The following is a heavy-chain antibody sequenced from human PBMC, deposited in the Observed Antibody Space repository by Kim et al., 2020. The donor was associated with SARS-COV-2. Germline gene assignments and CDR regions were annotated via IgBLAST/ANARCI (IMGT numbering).Heavy chain of an antibody. V-gene: IGHV1-18*01. Sequence: ASVKVSCKASGYTFTSYGISWVRQAPGQGLEWMGWISAYNGNTNYAQKLQGRVTMTTDTSTSTAYMELRSLRSDDTAVYYCARKRGGGSSWYPTNNWFDPWAQGTLVTVSS. J-gene: IGHJ5*02. CDR1: GYTFTSYG. D-gene: IGHD6-13*01. CDR3: ARKRGGGSSWYPTNNWFDP. CDR2: ISAYNGNT.